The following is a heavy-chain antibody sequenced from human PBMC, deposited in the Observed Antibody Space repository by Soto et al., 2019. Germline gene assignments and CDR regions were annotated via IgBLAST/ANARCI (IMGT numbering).Heavy chain of an antibody. V-gene: IGHV3-21*01. CDR2: ISSSSSYI. J-gene: IGHJ6*02. CDR1: GFTFSSYS. CDR3: AREGILERQGPYYYYYGMDV. Sequence: PGGSLRLSCAASGFTFSSYSMNWVRQAPGKGLEWVSSISSSSSYIYYADSVKGRFTISRDNAKNSLYLQMNSLRAEDTAVYYCAREGILERQGPYYYYYGMDVWGQGTMVTVS. D-gene: IGHD1-1*01.